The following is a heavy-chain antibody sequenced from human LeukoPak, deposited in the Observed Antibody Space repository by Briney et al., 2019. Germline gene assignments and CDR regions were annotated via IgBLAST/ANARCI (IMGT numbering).Heavy chain of an antibody. D-gene: IGHD3-10*01. Sequence: KTSETLSLTCTVSGSSISSYYWSWIRQPAGKGLEWIGRIYTSGSTNYNPSLKSRVTMSVDTSKNQFSLKLSSVTAADTAVYYCARGELYTQIYGFDPWGQGTLVTVSS. V-gene: IGHV4-4*07. J-gene: IGHJ5*02. CDR3: ARGELYTQIYGFDP. CDR1: GSSISSYY. CDR2: IYTSGST.